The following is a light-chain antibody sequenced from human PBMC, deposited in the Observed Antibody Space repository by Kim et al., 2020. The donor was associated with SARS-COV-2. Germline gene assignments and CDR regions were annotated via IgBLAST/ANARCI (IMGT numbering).Light chain of an antibody. Sequence: GQRVAISCSGSSSNIETNHVNWYQQLPGTAPKLLSYSSHERPSGVPDRFSGSRSGTSASLAISGLQSEDEADYYCAAWDGGLNGVLFGGGTKVTVL. CDR1: SSNIETNH. V-gene: IGLV1-44*01. CDR2: SSH. J-gene: IGLJ3*02. CDR3: AAWDGGLNGVL.